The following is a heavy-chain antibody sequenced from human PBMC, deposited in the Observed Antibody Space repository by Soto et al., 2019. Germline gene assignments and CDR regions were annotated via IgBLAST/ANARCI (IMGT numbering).Heavy chain of an antibody. J-gene: IGHJ6*02. CDR3: ARALLGFGYTYADV. CDR1: GGTFSNYA. Sequence: QVQLVQSGAEVKKPGSSVKVSCKASGGTFSNYALISWVRQAPGQGLEWMGGIIPIGAKVNYAQKFQGRVTITADESTSTVFMDLGSLRSEDTSVYYCARALLGFGYTYADVWGQGTTVTVSS. CDR2: IIPIGAKV. D-gene: IGHD3-10*01. V-gene: IGHV1-69*12.